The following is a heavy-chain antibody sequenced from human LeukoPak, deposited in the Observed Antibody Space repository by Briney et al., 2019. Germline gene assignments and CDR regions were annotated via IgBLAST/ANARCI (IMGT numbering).Heavy chain of an antibody. Sequence: SQTLSPTCTVSGGSISSGGYYWSWIRQPPGKGLEWIGYIYHSGSTYYNPSLKSRVTISVDRSKNQFSLKLSSVTAADTAVYYCARESEDCSSTSCYPRLDYWGQGTLVTVSS. J-gene: IGHJ4*02. D-gene: IGHD2-2*01. CDR2: IYHSGST. V-gene: IGHV4-30-2*01. CDR3: ARESEDCSSTSCYPRLDY. CDR1: GGSISSGGYY.